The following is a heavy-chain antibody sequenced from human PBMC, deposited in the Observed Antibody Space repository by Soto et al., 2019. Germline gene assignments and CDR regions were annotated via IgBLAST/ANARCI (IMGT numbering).Heavy chain of an antibody. J-gene: IGHJ4*01. CDR2: IYYSGST. Sequence: SETLSLTCAVYGGSFSGYYWSWIRQPPGKGLEWIGYIYYSGSTNYNPSLKSRVTISVDTSKNQFSLKLSSVTAADTAVYYCARHNPASTVFGIVISLRYWGHGTLVTVSS. D-gene: IGHD3-3*01. V-gene: IGHV4-59*08. CDR3: ARHNPASTVFGIVISLRY. CDR1: GGSFSGYY.